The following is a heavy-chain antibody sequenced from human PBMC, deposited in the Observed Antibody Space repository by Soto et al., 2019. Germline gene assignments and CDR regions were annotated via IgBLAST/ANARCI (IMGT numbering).Heavy chain of an antibody. J-gene: IGHJ5*02. V-gene: IGHV2-5*02. CDR3: VSGSFPNWFDP. CDR1: GFSFSTSGVG. Sequence: QITLKESGPTLVKPTQTLTLTCTFSGFSFSTSGVGVGWIRQPPGKALEWLALIYWDDDRRYSPSLRSRLTITKHTSKNQVVLTMTNMDPVDTATSYCVSGSFPNWFDPWGQGTLVTVSS. CDR2: IYWDDDR. D-gene: IGHD3-10*01.